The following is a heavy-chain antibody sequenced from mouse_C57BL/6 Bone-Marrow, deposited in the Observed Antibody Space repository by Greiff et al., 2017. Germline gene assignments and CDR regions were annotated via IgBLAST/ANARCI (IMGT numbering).Heavy chain of an antibody. D-gene: IGHD4-1*01. CDR1: GFTFSSYG. CDR3: ERRGPWDVGFAY. CDR2: ISSGGSYT. Sequence: EVKLVESGGDLVKPGGSLKLSCAASGFTFSSYGMSWVRQTPDKRLEWVATISSGGSYTYYPDSVKGRFTISRDNSKNTLYLQMSSLKSEDTGMYYCERRGPWDVGFAYWGQGTLVTVSA. V-gene: IGHV5-6*01. J-gene: IGHJ3*01.